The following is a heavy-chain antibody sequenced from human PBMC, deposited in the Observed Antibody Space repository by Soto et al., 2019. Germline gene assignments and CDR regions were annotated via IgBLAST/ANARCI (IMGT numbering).Heavy chain of an antibody. Sequence: PSATLSLTCTVSGSSVSSGNYYWSWIRQPPGKGLECIGYISYSGSTNYNPSLKSRVTISIDTSKNQFSLKLSSVTAADTAVYYCARGSGSYYAYWGQGTLVTVS. CDR2: ISYSGST. CDR3: ARGSGSYYAY. V-gene: IGHV4-61*01. CDR1: GSSVSSGNYY. D-gene: IGHD1-26*01. J-gene: IGHJ4*02.